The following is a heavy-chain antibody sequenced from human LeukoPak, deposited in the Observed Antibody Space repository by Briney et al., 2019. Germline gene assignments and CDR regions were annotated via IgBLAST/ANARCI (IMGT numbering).Heavy chain of an antibody. CDR1: GGSISSSSYY. CDR3: ASLEQWLALFDY. J-gene: IGHJ4*02. Sequence: PSETLSLTCTVSGGSISSSSYYWSWIRQPPGKGLEWIGSIYYSGSTYYNPSLKSRVTISVDTSKNQFSLKLSSVTAADTAAYYCASLEQWLALFDYWGQGTLVTVSS. D-gene: IGHD6-19*01. CDR2: IYYSGST. V-gene: IGHV4-39*01.